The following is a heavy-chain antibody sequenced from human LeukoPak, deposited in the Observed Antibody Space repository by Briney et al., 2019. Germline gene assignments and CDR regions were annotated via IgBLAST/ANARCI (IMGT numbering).Heavy chain of an antibody. CDR2: ISYDGSNK. CDR3: ASDNSSSRFYYYYGMDV. J-gene: IGHJ6*02. CDR1: GFTFSSYA. Sequence: GRSLRLSCAASGFTFSSYAMHWVRQAPGKGLEWVAVISYDGSNKYYADSVKGRFTISRDNSKNTLYLQMNSLRAEDTAVYYCASDNSSSRFYYYYGMDVWGQGTTVTVSS. D-gene: IGHD6-13*01. V-gene: IGHV3-30-3*01.